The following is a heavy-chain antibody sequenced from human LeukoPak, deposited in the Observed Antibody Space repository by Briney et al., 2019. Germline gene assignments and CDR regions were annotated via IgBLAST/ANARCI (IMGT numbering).Heavy chain of an antibody. J-gene: IGHJ4*02. CDR3: VSSDSQEYYFDY. D-gene: IGHD2-15*01. V-gene: IGHV4-34*01. CDR2: INHSGST. Sequence: SETLSLTCAVYGGSFSGYYWSWIRRPPGKGLEWIGEINHSGSTNYNPSLKSRVTISVDTSKNQFSLKLSSVTAADTAVYYCVSSDSQEYYFDYWGQGTLVTVSS. CDR1: GGSFSGYY.